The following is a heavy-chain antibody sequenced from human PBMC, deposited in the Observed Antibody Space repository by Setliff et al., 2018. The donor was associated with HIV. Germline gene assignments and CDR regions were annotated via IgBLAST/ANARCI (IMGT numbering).Heavy chain of an antibody. CDR3: ARGRGLYSSGYYIDY. V-gene: IGHV1-3*01. D-gene: IGHD6-19*01. J-gene: IGHJ4*02. CDR1: GYTFTSYT. CDR2: INVVTVNT. Sequence: ASVKVSCKSSGYTFTSYTMHWVRQAPGQRLEWMGRINVVTVNTKYSLKLQGRVTITRDTSATAVYMELRSLRSEDTAVYYCARGRGLYSSGYYIDYWGQGTLVTVSS.